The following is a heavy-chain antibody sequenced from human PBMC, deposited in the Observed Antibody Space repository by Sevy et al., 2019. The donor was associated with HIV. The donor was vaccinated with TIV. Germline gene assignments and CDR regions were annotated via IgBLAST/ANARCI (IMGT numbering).Heavy chain of an antibody. CDR2: ITTSGRYT. Sequence: GGSLRLSCGASGFTFSSYAMSWVRQAPGKGVEWVSSITTSGRYTYSADSVEGRFTISRDNSQNTVYLQMNSLRVDDTAVYYCAKGYCSGGSCPRDYYYYGMDAWGQGTTVTVSS. V-gene: IGHV3-23*01. J-gene: IGHJ6*02. D-gene: IGHD2-15*01. CDR3: AKGYCSGGSCPRDYYYYGMDA. CDR1: GFTFSSYA.